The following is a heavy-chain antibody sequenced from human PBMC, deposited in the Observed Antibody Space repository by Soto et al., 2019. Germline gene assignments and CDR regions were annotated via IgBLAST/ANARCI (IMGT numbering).Heavy chain of an antibody. CDR2: ISAYNGNT. Sequence: GASVKVSCKASGYTFTSYGISWVRQAPGQGLEWMGWISAYNGNTNYAQKLQGRVTMTTDTSTSTAYMELRSLRSDDTAVYYCARDKESSYDILTGSPGYWCQGTMDTVSS. CDR3: ARDKESSYDILTGSPGY. CDR1: GYTFTSYG. D-gene: IGHD3-9*01. V-gene: IGHV1-18*01. J-gene: IGHJ4*02.